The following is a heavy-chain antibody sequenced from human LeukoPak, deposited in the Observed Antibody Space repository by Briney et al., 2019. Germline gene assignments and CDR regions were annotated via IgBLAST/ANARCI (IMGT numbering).Heavy chain of an antibody. CDR3: ARDRRLMVRGVIGY. D-gene: IGHD3-10*01. J-gene: IGHJ4*02. CDR1: GGSISYYY. CDR2: IYTSGTT. Sequence: SETLSLTCTVSGGSISYYYWSWIRQPAGKGLEWIGRIYTSGTTNYNPSLKSRATMSVDTSKNQFSLKLSSVTAADTAVYYCARDRRLMVRGVIGYWGQGTLVTVSS. V-gene: IGHV4-4*07.